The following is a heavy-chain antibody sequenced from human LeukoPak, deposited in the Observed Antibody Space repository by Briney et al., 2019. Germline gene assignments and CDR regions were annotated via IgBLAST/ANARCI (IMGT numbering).Heavy chain of an antibody. CDR1: GLTFSSRA. J-gene: IGHJ4*02. Sequence: GGSLGLSCAVSGLTFSSRAMTWVRQAPGQGLQWVSSIDISGDDTAYADAVKGRFTISRDNSRSTLYLRMNDLRVEDSAIYYCANEIRPNDYWGQGTLVTVSS. CDR3: ANEIRPNDY. CDR2: IDISGDDT. V-gene: IGHV3-23*01.